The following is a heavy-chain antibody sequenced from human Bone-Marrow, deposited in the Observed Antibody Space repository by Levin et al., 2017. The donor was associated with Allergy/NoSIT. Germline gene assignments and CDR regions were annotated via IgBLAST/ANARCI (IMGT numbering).Heavy chain of an antibody. CDR3: ARGVNYAFDN. CDR2: INKDGNEE. J-gene: IGHJ4*02. Sequence: GGSLRLSCAASGFTFGIHWMTWVRQTPGKGLEWVAKINKDGNEEYYVDSVKGRFTISRDNAQNSLYLYMSSLRVEDTALYYCARGVNYAFDNWGQGTLVTVSS. V-gene: IGHV3-7*01. CDR1: GFTFGIHW. D-gene: IGHD3-16*01.